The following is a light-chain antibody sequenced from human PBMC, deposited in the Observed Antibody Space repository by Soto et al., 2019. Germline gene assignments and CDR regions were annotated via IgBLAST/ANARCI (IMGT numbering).Light chain of an antibody. V-gene: IGKV3-20*01. CDR3: QQYYSSWT. CDR2: GAS. CDR1: QSISSTF. Sequence: EIVLTQSPGTLSLSPGERATLSCRASQSISSTFLAWYQHKPGQAPRVLIYGASRRATGIPDRFSGSGSGTEFTLTISRLEPEDFALYYCQQYYSSWTFGQGTKVEMK. J-gene: IGKJ1*01.